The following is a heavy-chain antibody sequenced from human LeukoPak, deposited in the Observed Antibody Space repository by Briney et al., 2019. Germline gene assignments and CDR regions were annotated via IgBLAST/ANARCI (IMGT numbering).Heavy chain of an antibody. CDR2: MNPNSGNT. J-gene: IGHJ4*02. CDR3: ARFGHGSGWYYFDY. V-gene: IGHV1-8*03. CDR1: GYTFTSYG. D-gene: IGHD6-19*01. Sequence: ASVKVSCKASGYTFTSYGISWVRQATGQGLEWMGWMNPNSGNTGYAQKFQGRVTITRNTSISTAYMELSSLRSEDTAVYYCARFGHGSGWYYFDYWGQGTLVTVSS.